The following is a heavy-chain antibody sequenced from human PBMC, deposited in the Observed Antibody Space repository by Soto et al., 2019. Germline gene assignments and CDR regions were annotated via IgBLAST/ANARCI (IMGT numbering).Heavy chain of an antibody. CDR3: ALRSMAVVPEY. D-gene: IGHD3-22*01. V-gene: IGHV4-59*01. Sequence: QVQLQESGPGLVKPSETLSLTCAVSGDSISSYYCMWIRQPPGKGLESIGYLYYGRSANYNPSLKTRLTLSVDTSTNQCSLTLSSMTAADSAVYYCALRSMAVVPEYWGQGTLVTVSS. CDR2: LYYGRSA. CDR1: GDSISSYY. J-gene: IGHJ4*02.